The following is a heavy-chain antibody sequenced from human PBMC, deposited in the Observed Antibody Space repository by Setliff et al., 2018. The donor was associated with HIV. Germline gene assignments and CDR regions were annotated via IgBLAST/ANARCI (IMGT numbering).Heavy chain of an antibody. CDR2: IYTSGST. J-gene: IGHJ4*02. CDR1: NGSIYSGSYY. V-gene: IGHV4-61*02. D-gene: IGHD4-4*01. Sequence: SETLSLTCVVSNGSIYSGSYYWSWIRQPAGKGLEWIGRIYTSGSTNYNPSLKNRVAISVDTSKNQFSLNLTAVTAADTAMYFCARVGGKGYSNFLDSWGQGALVTVSS. CDR3: ARVGGKGYSNFLDS.